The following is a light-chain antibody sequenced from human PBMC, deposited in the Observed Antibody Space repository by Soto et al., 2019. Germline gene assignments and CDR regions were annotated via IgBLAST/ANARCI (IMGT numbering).Light chain of an antibody. CDR2: GAS. Sequence: EIVLTQSPGTLSLSPGERATLSCRASQSVSNNYLAWYQQKPGQAPRLLIYGASNRATGIPARFSGSGSGTEFTLTIASLQSEDFGVYYCQRFNRWPLAFGGGTKVDIK. CDR3: QRFNRWPLA. CDR1: QSVSNN. V-gene: IGKV3D-15*01. J-gene: IGKJ4*01.